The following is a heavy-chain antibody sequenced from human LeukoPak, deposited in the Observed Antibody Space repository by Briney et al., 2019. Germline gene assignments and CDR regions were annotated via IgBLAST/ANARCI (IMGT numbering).Heavy chain of an antibody. J-gene: IGHJ4*02. Sequence: SETLSLTCTVSGASISSTGYYWGWIRQSPGKRLEWIGSLFNSGVTYYSPSLKSRVSTSVDTSNNHFSLRLTSLTAAGTAIYYCARHRVASAYSSFDYWGQGTLVTVSS. V-gene: IGHV4-39*01. CDR1: GASISSTGYY. CDR3: ARHRVASAYSSFDY. D-gene: IGHD2-15*01. CDR2: LFNSGVT.